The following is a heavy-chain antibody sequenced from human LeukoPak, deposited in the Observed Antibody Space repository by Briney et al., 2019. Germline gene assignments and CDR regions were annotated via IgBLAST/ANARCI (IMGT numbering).Heavy chain of an antibody. Sequence: ASVKVSCKASGYTFTGYYMHWVRQAPGQGLEWMGWINPNSGGTNYAQKFQGRVTMTRDTSISTAHMELSRLRSDDTAVYYCARAGLLWFGELLSPDYWGQGTLVTVSS. J-gene: IGHJ4*02. V-gene: IGHV1-2*02. CDR2: INPNSGGT. D-gene: IGHD3-10*01. CDR3: ARAGLLWFGELLSPDY. CDR1: GYTFTGYY.